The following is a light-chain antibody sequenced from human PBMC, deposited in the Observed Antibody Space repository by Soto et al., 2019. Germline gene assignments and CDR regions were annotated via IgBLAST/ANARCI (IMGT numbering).Light chain of an antibody. V-gene: IGLV2-14*01. CDR1: SSDVGGYNY. CDR2: DVS. CDR3: SSYTTDSTYV. J-gene: IGLJ1*01. Sequence: QSALTQPASVSGSPGQSITICCTGTSSDVGGYNYVSWYQEHPGKAPKLMIYDVSNRPSGVSNRFSGSKSGNTASLTISGLQAEDEADYYCSSYTTDSTYVFGTGTKLTVL.